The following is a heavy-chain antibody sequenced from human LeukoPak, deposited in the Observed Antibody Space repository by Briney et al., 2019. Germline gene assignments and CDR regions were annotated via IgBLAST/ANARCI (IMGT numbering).Heavy chain of an antibody. CDR3: ARVGYSGYGPPDY. V-gene: IGHV1-2*02. Sequence: ASVKVSCKASGYTFTGYYIHWVRQAPGQGLEWMGWINPTSGGTNYAQKFQGRVTMTRDTSISTAYMELSRLRSDDTAVYYCARVGYSGYGPPDYWGQGTLVTVSS. J-gene: IGHJ4*02. CDR1: GYTFTGYY. D-gene: IGHD5-12*01. CDR2: INPTSGGT.